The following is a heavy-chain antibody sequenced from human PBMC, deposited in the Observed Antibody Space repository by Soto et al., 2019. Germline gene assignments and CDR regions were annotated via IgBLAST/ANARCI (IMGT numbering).Heavy chain of an antibody. D-gene: IGHD1-1*01. CDR1: GFICSSYD. J-gene: IGHJ3*02. CDR2: ILVGGSP. CDR3: AKATATSGGAFEI. V-gene: IGHV3-23*01. Sequence: LRLSCAVSGFICSSYDMSWVRQAPGKGLEWASTILVGGSPHYEDSVKGRFTISRDTSKNTVYLQMNSLTAGDTAVYYCAKATATSGGAFEIYGQGAMVTVSS.